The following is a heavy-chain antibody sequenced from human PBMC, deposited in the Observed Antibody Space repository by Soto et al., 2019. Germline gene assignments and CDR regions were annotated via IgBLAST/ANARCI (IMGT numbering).Heavy chain of an antibody. CDR1: GGSISSYY. V-gene: IGHV4-59*01. CDR3: ARVEGDCSGGSCYSRSLLMDV. Sequence: QVQLQESGPGLVKPSETLSLTCTVSGGSISSYYWSWIRQPPGKGLEWIGYIYYSGSTNYNPSLKSRVPISAATSKNQFSLKLSSVTAADTAVYYCARVEGDCSGGSCYSRSLLMDVWGQGTTVTVSS. D-gene: IGHD2-15*01. CDR2: IYYSGST. J-gene: IGHJ6*02.